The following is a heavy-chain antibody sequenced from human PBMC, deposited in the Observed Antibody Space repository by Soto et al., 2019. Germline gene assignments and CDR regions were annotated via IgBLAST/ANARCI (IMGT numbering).Heavy chain of an antibody. CDR1: GVSLSTNGCS. Sequence: PSETRSLTCAVSGVSLSTNGCSWPLIRQPPGKGLEWIGYIYPSGTIFYNPSLNGRVTISLGTSDNQFSLRLTSVTAADTAVYFCATYTAYAKYYFDYWRRGTLVTVSS. CDR3: ATYTAYAKYYFDY. CDR2: IYPSGTI. J-gene: IGHJ4*02. D-gene: IGHD5-12*01. V-gene: IGHV4-30-2*01.